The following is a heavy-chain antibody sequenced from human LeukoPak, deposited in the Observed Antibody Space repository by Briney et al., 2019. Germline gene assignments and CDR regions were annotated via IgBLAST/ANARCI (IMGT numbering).Heavy chain of an antibody. CDR1: GFTFSNYS. D-gene: IGHD2-2*01. J-gene: IGHJ4*02. CDR2: ISSSSSYI. CDR3: ASLNRADCSSTSCHTHY. V-gene: IGHV3-21*01. Sequence: GGSLRLSCAASGFTFSNYSMNWVRQAPGKGLEWVPSISSSSSYIYYADSVKGRFTISRDNAKNSLYLQMNSLRAEDTALYYCASLNRADCSSTSCHTHYWGQGTLVTVSS.